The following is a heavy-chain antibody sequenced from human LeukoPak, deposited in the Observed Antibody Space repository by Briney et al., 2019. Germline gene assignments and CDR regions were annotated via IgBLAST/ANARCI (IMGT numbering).Heavy chain of an antibody. V-gene: IGHV4-59*01. Sequence: SETLSLTCTVSGGSISSYYWSWIRQPPGKGLEWIGYIYYSGSTNYNPSPKSRVTISVDTSKNQFSLKLSSVTAADTAVYYCARDRYGMDVWGQGTTVTVSS. CDR1: GGSISSYY. CDR2: IYYSGST. J-gene: IGHJ6*02. CDR3: ARDRYGMDV.